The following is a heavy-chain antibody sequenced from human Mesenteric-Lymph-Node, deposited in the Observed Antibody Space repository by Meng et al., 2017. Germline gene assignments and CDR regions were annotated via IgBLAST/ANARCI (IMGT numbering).Heavy chain of an antibody. J-gene: IGHJ4*02. Sequence: GESLKISCAASGFTFSSYWMHWVRQAPGKGLEWVAVISYDGSNKYYADSVKGRFTISRDNSKNTLYLQMNSLRAEDTAVYYCARDRYYGSGSYSDYWGQGTLVTVSS. CDR2: ISYDGSNK. CDR3: ARDRYYGSGSYSDY. CDR1: GFTFSSYW. D-gene: IGHD3-10*01. V-gene: IGHV3-30*03.